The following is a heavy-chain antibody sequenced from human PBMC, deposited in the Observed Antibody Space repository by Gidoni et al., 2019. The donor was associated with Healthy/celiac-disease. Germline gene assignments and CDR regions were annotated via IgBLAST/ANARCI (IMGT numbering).Heavy chain of an antibody. D-gene: IGHD2-15*01. CDR1: GGSFSGYY. J-gene: IGHJ5*02. V-gene: IGHV4-34*01. CDR3: ARGLRGVVVVARGFDP. CDR2: INHSGST. Sequence: QVQLQQWGAGLLKPSETLSLTCAVDGGSFSGYYWSWIRQPPGKGLEWIGEINHSGSTNYNPSLKSRVTISVDTSKNQFSLKLSSVTAADTAVYYCARGLRGVVVVARGFDPWGQGTLVTVSS.